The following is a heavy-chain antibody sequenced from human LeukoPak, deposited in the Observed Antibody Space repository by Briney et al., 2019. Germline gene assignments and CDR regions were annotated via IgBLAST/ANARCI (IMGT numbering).Heavy chain of an antibody. CDR3: ARDRPPRGGYSSPYYFFYMDV. CDR2: ISYDGNND. J-gene: IGHJ6*03. V-gene: IGHV3-30-3*01. CDR1: EFTFTNYA. Sequence: GGSLRLSCAASEFTFTNYAMNWVRQGPGKGLEWLALISYDGNNDYYAASVKGRFIISRDNAKSTLYLQMNSLRVEDTAVYYCARDRPPRGGYSSPYYFFYMDVWGKGPTVAVSS. D-gene: IGHD5-24*01.